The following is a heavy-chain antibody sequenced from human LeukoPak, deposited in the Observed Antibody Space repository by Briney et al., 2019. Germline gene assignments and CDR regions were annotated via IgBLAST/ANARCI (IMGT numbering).Heavy chain of an antibody. CDR2: ISTSDSYI. Sequence: PGGSLRLSCAASRFNLRSYNMNGVRQAPGKGLEWVSSISTSDSYIYYADTVKGRFTISRDNAKNSLYLKMNSLTAADTAVYYCAMTQVGTTTVDYWGQGTLVTVSS. CDR1: RFNLRSYN. CDR3: AMTQVGTTTVDY. V-gene: IGHV3-21*01. J-gene: IGHJ4*02. D-gene: IGHD1-26*01.